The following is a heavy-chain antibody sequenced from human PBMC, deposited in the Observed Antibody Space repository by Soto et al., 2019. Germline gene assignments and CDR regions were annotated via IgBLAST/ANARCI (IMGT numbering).Heavy chain of an antibody. J-gene: IGHJ4*02. D-gene: IGHD1-26*01. V-gene: IGHV3-23*01. CDR2: ISGSGGST. Sequence: PGGSLRLSCAASGFTFSNYAMSWVRQAPGKGLEWVSAISGSGGSTYYADSVKGRFSISRDNSKNTLYLQMNSLRADDTAVFYCAKGNGVGATSITFDCWGQGTLVTVSS. CDR3: AKGNGVGATSITFDC. CDR1: GFTFSNYA.